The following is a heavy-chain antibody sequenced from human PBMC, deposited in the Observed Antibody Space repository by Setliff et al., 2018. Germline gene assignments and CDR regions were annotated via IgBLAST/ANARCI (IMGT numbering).Heavy chain of an antibody. CDR2: VYYSGTA. CDR3: ARGRNIAARLLDS. V-gene: IGHV4-61*08. D-gene: IGHD6-6*01. J-gene: IGHJ4*02. CDR1: GGSIRSGAYY. Sequence: SETLSLTCTVSGGSIRSGAYYWNWIRQPPGKGLEFIGYVYYSGTANYSPSLRSRLTISVDTSKDQFSLKVISMTAADTAVYYCARGRNIAARLLDSWGQGTLVTVSS.